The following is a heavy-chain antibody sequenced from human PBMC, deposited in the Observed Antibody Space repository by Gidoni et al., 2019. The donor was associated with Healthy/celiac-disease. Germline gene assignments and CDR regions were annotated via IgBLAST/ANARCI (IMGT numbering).Heavy chain of an antibody. D-gene: IGHD5-12*01. CDR1: GFTFSSYA. CDR2: ISYDGSNK. J-gene: IGHJ3*02. V-gene: IGHV3-30*01. CDR3: ARSLLATITGAFDI. Sequence: QVQLVESGGGVVQHGRSLRLACAASGFTFSSYAMHWVRQAPGKGLEWVAVISYDGSNKYYADSVKGRFTISRDNSKNTLYLQMNSLRAEDTAVYYCARSLLATITGAFDIWGQGTMVTVSA.